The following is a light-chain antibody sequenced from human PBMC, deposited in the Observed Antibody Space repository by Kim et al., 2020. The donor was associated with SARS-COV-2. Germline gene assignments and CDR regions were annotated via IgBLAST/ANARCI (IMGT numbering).Light chain of an antibody. CDR2: AAS. J-gene: IGKJ4*01. CDR3: QQTYSNPPT. CDR1: QNLRTY. V-gene: IGKV1-39*01. Sequence: PSLGASLTITCRTSQNLRTYLNWFQQRPGKAPKLLIYAASSLQSEVPSRFSGDGSGTDFTLTIASLQPDDFATYYCQQTYSNPPTFGGGTKVDIK.